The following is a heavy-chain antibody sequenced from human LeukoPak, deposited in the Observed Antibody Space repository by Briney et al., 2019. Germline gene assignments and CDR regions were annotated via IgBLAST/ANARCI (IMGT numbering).Heavy chain of an antibody. CDR1: GCRFTSYW. Sequence: GGALKISCKGSGCRFTSYWIGWVRRMPGKGREWMGIIYPGDSDTRYSPSFQGQVTISADKSISTAYLQWSSLKASDTAMYYCARFYGDTLIDYWGQGTLVTVSS. D-gene: IGHD4-17*01. CDR2: IYPGDSDT. CDR3: ARFYGDTLIDY. V-gene: IGHV5-51*01. J-gene: IGHJ4*02.